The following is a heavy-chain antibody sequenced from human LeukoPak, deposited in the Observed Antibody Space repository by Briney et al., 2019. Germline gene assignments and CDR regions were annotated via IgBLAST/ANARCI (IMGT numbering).Heavy chain of an antibody. CDR3: ARDVSGTGESDY. J-gene: IGHJ4*02. CDR2: IYHSGST. Sequence: SVTLSLTCAVSGRSISSSNWWSWVRQPPGKGLEWIGEIYHSGSTNYNPSLKSRVTISVDTYENQFLLKLRSVTAADQCVYYCARDVSGTGESDYWGQGTLVTVSS. V-gene: IGHV4-4*02. D-gene: IGHD6-25*01. CDR1: GRSISSSNW.